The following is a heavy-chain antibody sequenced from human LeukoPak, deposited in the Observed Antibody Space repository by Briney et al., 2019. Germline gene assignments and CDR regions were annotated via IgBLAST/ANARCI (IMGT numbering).Heavy chain of an antibody. Sequence: GGSLRLSCAASGFTFSNYAMSWVRQAPGKALEWVSAITSGGGTTYYAGSVKGRFTISRDNSKNTLYLQMNSLRAEDTAVYFCARDPPRAAWVFDYWGQGTLVSVSS. CDR3: ARDPPRAAWVFDY. D-gene: IGHD6-25*01. V-gene: IGHV3-23*01. CDR1: GFTFSNYA. CDR2: ITSGGGTT. J-gene: IGHJ4*02.